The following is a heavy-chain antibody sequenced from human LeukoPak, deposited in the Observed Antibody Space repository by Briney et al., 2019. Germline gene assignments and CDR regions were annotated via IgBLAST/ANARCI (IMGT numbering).Heavy chain of an antibody. V-gene: IGHV4-59*08. Sequence: PSETLSLTCTVSGGSMRSYYWSWIRQPPGKGLEWIGYIYYSGSTIYNPSLKSRVTISLGTSKNQFSLKMNSVTAADTAVYYCARMGNPATVTADYWGQGTLVTVSS. J-gene: IGHJ4*02. CDR2: IYYSGST. CDR3: ARMGNPATVTADY. D-gene: IGHD4-17*01. CDR1: GGSMRSYY.